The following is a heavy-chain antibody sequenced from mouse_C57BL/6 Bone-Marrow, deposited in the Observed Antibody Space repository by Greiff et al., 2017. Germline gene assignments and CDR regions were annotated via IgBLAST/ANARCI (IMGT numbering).Heavy chain of an antibody. J-gene: IGHJ2*01. V-gene: IGHV14-4*01. D-gene: IGHD1-1*01. Sequence: EVQVVESGAELVRPGASVKLSCTASGFNIKDDYMHWVKQRPEQGLEWIGWIDPENGDTEYASKFKGKATITADTSSNTAYLQLSSLTSEDTAVYYCTTFITTVVADYWGQGTTLTVSS. CDR2: IDPENGDT. CDR3: TTFITTVVADY. CDR1: GFNIKDDY.